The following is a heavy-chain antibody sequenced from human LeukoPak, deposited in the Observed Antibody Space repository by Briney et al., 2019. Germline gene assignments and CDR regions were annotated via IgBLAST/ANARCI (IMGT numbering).Heavy chain of an antibody. CDR2: INPNSGGT. Sequence: GASVKVSCKASGYTFTGYYMHWVRQAPGQGLEWMGWINPNSGGTNYAQKFQGRVTMTRDTSISTAYMELSRLRSDDTAVYYCARAHRIAVADIIDYWGQGTLVTVSS. CDR1: GYTFTGYY. CDR3: ARAHRIAVADIIDY. J-gene: IGHJ4*02. V-gene: IGHV1-2*02. D-gene: IGHD6-19*01.